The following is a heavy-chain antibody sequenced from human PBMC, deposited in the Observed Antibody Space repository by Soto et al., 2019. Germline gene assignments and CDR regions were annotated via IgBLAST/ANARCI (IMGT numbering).Heavy chain of an antibody. CDR2: ITPIFGTA. Sequence: QVQLVQSGAEVKKPESSVKVSCKASGGTFSRFAISWVRQAPGQGLEWMGGITPIFGTANYAKNFQGRHSITADEPTSTVYMDLRSLRYEDTAVYYCARQFHFDRIGYFYAYCGQGTLGTVSS. V-gene: IGHV1-69*01. CDR3: ARQFHFDRIGYFYAY. CDR1: GGTFSRFA. J-gene: IGHJ4*02. D-gene: IGHD3-22*01.